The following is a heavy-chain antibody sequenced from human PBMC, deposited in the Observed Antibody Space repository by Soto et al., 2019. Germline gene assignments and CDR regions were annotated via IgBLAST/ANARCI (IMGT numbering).Heavy chain of an antibody. J-gene: IGHJ6*02. CDR1: GYTFSDYY. Sequence: ASVKGACKASGYTFSDYYIHWVRQAPGQGLEWMGWINPNSGGTKYAPKFQGGVTMTRDTSITTAYMELSRLRSGDTAVYYCARAAGNYYYYYGMDVWGQVTTVTVSS. CDR3: ARAAGNYYYYYGMDV. V-gene: IGHV1-2*02. CDR2: INPNSGGT. D-gene: IGHD6-13*01.